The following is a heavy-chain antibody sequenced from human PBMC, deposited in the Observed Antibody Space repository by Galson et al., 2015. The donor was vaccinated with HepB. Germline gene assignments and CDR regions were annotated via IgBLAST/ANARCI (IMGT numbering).Heavy chain of an antibody. CDR1: GFTFSTYA. CDR2: SSGSGGST. J-gene: IGHJ4*02. Sequence: SLRLSCAASGFTFSTYAMTWVRQAPGKGLEWVSGSSGSGGSTYYADSVKGRFTITRDNSKNTLYLQMNSLRAEDTAVYYCAGGYGSGSYLLYYFDYRGQGTLVTVSS. CDR3: AGGYGSGSYLLYYFDY. D-gene: IGHD3-10*01. V-gene: IGHV3-23*01.